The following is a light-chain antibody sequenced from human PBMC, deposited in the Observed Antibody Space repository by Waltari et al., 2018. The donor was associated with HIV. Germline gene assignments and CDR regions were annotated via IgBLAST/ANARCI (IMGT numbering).Light chain of an antibody. J-gene: IGLJ2*01. V-gene: IGLV2-14*01. CDR2: EVT. CDR3: SSYTSSNTLV. CDR1: SSDVGGYNY. Sequence: QSALTQPASVSGSPGQSITIACTGTSSDVGGYNYVSWYQQHPGKAPKLMIYEVTNRPSGGSNRCSGSKSGNTASLTITGRQAEDGADYYCSSYTSSNTLVFGGGTTLTVL.